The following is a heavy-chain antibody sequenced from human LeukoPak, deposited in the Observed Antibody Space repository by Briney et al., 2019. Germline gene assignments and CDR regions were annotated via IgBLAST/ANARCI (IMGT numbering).Heavy chain of an antibody. D-gene: IGHD4-17*01. Sequence: GGSLRLSCAASGFTFSSYAMHWVRQAPGKGLECVADISYDGSTKYYADSVKGRFTISRDNSKNTLYLQMNSLRAEDTAVYYCANPDYGDNAFDIWDQGTRVTVSS. CDR3: ANPDYGDNAFDI. J-gene: IGHJ3*02. CDR1: GFTFSSYA. V-gene: IGHV3-30*04. CDR2: ISYDGSTK.